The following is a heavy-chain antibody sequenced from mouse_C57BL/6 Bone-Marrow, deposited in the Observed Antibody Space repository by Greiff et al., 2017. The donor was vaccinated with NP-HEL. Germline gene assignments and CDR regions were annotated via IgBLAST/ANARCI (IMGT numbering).Heavy chain of an antibody. CDR3: ARQSNRRFVAY. Sequence: VQLQQSGPELVKPGASVKISCKASGYSFTGYYMNWVKQSPEKSLEWIGEINPSTGGTTYIQKFKAKATLTVDKSSSTAYMQLKSLTSEDSAVYYCARQSNRRFVAYWGQGTLVTVSA. CDR1: GYSFTGYY. CDR2: INPSTGGT. D-gene: IGHD2-5*01. V-gene: IGHV1-42*01. J-gene: IGHJ3*01.